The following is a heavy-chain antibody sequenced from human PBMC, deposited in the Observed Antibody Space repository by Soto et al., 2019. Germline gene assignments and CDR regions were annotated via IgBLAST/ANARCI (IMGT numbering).Heavy chain of an antibody. D-gene: IGHD6-19*01. J-gene: IGHJ5*02. Sequence: SETLSLTCSGSGGSINSSSYFWGWVRQPPGKGLEWIGSIYYSGSTYYNPSLRSRVTISVDTSKNQFSLKLSSVTAADTAVFYCARHYSSGSRNWFDPWGQGTLVTVS. CDR2: IYYSGST. V-gene: IGHV4-39*01. CDR1: GGSINSSSYF. CDR3: ARHYSSGSRNWFDP.